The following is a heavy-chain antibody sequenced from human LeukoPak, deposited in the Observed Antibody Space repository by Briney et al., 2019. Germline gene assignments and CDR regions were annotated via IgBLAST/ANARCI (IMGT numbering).Heavy chain of an antibody. D-gene: IGHD3-16*01. CDR3: ARFFGGATPLDY. CDR2: FDPEDGET. CDR1: GYTLTELS. J-gene: IGHJ4*02. Sequence: ASVKVSCKVSGYTLTELSMHWVRQAPGKGLEWMGGFDPEDGETIYAQKFQGRVTMTEDTSTDTAYMELSSLRSEDTAVYYCARFFGGATPLDYWGQGTLVTVSS. V-gene: IGHV1-24*01.